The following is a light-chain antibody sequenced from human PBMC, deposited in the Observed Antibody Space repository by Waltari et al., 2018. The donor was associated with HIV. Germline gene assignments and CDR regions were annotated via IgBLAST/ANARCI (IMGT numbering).Light chain of an antibody. Sequence: DIQMTQSPSSLSASVGDRVNITCRASQRISSYLHWYQQKPGKVPKLLISAAFNLQSGVPSRFSGGRSGTDFTLTIGSLQVEDLATYYCQQSYSSPPTFGQGTNLEIK. CDR2: AAF. CDR3: QQSYSSPPT. J-gene: IGKJ2*01. V-gene: IGKV1-39*01. CDR1: QRISSY.